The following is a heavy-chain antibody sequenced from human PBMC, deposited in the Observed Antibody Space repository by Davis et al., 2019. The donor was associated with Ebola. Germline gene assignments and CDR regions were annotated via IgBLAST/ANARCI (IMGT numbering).Heavy chain of an antibody. D-gene: IGHD6-19*01. J-gene: IGHJ4*02. CDR2: IYSGGST. Sequence: GESLKISCAASGFTVSSNYMSWVRQAPGKGLEWVSLIYSGGSTYYADSVKGRFTISRENSKNTLYLQMDSLRAEDTAVYYCARSSGWPLYFDYWGQGTLVTVSS. CDR1: GFTVSSNY. V-gene: IGHV3-53*01. CDR3: ARSSGWPLYFDY.